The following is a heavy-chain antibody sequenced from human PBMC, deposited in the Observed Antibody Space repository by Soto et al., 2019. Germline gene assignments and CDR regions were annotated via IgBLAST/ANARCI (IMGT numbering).Heavy chain of an antibody. CDR1: GFSFSTYA. D-gene: IGHD2-8*01. J-gene: IGHJ6*03. CDR3: AGRCCPNGVCYTNFYYYMDI. Sequence: EVQLLESGGGLVQPGGSLRLSCAASGFSFSTYAMTWVRQAPGKGLEWFSTITPSGGNTYYADSVTVRFTITRDNSENPLFLNLNCLSAEDTAVYYCAGRCCPNGVCYTNFYYYMDIWGEGTSVTVSS. V-gene: IGHV3-23*01. CDR2: ITPSGGNT.